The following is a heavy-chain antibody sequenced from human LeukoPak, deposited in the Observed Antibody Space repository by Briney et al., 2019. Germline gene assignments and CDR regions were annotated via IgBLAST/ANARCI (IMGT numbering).Heavy chain of an antibody. CDR1: GFTFSTYS. Sequence: GGSLRLSCAASGFTFSTYSMNWVRQAPGKGLEWVSSIISSSSYIYYADSVKGRFTISRDNAKNSLYLQMNSLRVEDTAVYYCARDPQYCSGGSCYSFDYWGQGTLVTVSS. D-gene: IGHD2-15*01. CDR3: ARDPQYCSGGSCYSFDY. CDR2: IISSSSYI. J-gene: IGHJ4*02. V-gene: IGHV3-21*01.